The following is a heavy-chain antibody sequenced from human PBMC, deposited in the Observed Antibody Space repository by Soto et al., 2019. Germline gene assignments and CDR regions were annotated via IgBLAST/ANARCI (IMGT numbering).Heavy chain of an antibody. Sequence: EVQLVESGGGLVQPGGSLRLSCEASGFTFSNYWMSCVRQAPGKGLEWVANINQDGSEKYFVGSVNGRFTISRDNAKNSLFLQVNSLRAEDTAVYYCAREKRANGYFDYWGQGTLVTVSS. CDR1: GFTFSNYW. V-gene: IGHV3-7*01. CDR2: INQDGSEK. CDR3: AREKRANGYFDY. J-gene: IGHJ4*02. D-gene: IGHD6-25*01.